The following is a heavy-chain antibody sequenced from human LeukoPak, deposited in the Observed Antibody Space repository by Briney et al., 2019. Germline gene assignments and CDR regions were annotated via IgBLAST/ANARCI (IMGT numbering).Heavy chain of an antibody. CDR3: ARHGAGIAVAASPFDY. J-gene: IGHJ4*02. CDR2: IYYSGST. CDR1: GGSISSSSYY. D-gene: IGHD6-19*01. Sequence: SETLSLTCTVSGGSISSSSYYWGWIRQPPGKGLEWIGSIYYSGSTYYNPSLKSRVTISVDTSKNQFSLKLSSVTAADTAVYYCARHGAGIAVAASPFDYWGQGTLVTVSS. V-gene: IGHV4-39*01.